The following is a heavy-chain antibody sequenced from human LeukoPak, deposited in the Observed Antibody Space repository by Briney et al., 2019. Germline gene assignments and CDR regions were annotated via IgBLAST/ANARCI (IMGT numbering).Heavy chain of an antibody. Sequence: PSETLSLTCAVYGGSFSGYYWSWIRQPPGKGLEWIGEINHSGSTNYNPSLKSRVTISVDTSKNQFSLKLSSVTAADTAVYYCARFGSWYVPAARWFDPWGQGTLVTVSS. CDR3: ARFGSWYVPAARWFDP. V-gene: IGHV4-34*01. CDR1: GGSFSGYY. CDR2: INHSGST. D-gene: IGHD2-2*01. J-gene: IGHJ5*02.